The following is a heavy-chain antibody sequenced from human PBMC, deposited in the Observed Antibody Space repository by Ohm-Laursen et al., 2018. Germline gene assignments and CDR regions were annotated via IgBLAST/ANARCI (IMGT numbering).Heavy chain of an antibody. CDR3: AKGDLPEFDY. CDR2: ISVSGSST. Sequence: SLRLSCAASGFTFSISGMTWVRQAPGKGLEWVSGISVSGSSTDYADSVKGRFTISRDNSQNTLYLQMNSLRAEDTAVYFCAKGDLPEFDYWGQGTLVTVSS. V-gene: IGHV3-23*01. J-gene: IGHJ4*02. CDR1: GFTFSISG.